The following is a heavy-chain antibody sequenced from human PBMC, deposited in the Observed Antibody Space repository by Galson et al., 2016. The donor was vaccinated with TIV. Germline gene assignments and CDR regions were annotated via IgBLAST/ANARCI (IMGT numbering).Heavy chain of an antibody. Sequence: SLRLSCAASGFTFSDYWMTWVRLTPGKELEWVANIKEDGREEYYVDSVTGRFTVSRDNARNSLFLQMTSLRAEDTAIYYCAREKAVGPALLDFWGRGVPVTVSP. CDR2: IKEDGREE. V-gene: IGHV3-7*03. CDR1: GFTFSDYW. J-gene: IGHJ4*02. D-gene: IGHD2-15*01. CDR3: AREKAVGPALLDF.